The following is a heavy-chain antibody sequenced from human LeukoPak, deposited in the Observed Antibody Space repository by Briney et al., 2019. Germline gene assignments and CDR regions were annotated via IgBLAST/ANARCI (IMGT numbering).Heavy chain of an antibody. CDR1: GFTFSSYG. CDR3: ARGGLPYSKKDLDY. D-gene: IGHD4-11*01. J-gene: IGHJ4*02. V-gene: IGHV3-33*01. Sequence: GGSLRLSCAASGFTFSSYGMHWVRQAPGKGLEWVAVIWYDGSNKYYADSVEGRFTISRDNSKNTLYLQMNSLRAEDTAVYYCARGGLPYSKKDLDYWGQGTLVTVSS. CDR2: IWYDGSNK.